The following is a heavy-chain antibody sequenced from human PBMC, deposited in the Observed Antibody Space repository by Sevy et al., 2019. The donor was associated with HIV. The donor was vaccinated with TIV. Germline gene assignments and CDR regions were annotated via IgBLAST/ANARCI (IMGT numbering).Heavy chain of an antibody. V-gene: IGHV3-23*01. D-gene: IGHD2-2*02. CDR1: GFTFSSYA. CDR3: AKGTPPNSPAHIPDYFDY. CDR2: ISGSGGST. J-gene: IGHJ4*02. Sequence: GGSLRLSCAASGFTFSSYAMSWVRQAPGKGLEWVSAISGSGGSTYYADSVKGRFTISRDNSKNTLYLQMNSLRAEDTAVYYCAKGTPPNSPAHIPDYFDYWGQGTLVTVSS.